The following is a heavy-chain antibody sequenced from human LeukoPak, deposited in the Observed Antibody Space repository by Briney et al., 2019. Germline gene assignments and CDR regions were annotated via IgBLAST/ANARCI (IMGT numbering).Heavy chain of an antibody. D-gene: IGHD3-22*01. CDR2: ISYDGSNK. V-gene: IGHV3-30*04. CDR1: GFTFSSYA. CDR3: ARDPDSSGYYVIDY. Sequence: GGSLRLSCAASGFTFSSYAMHWVRQAPGKGLEWVAVISYDGSNKYYADSVKGRFTISRDNSRNTLYLQMSSLRADDTAVYYCARDPDSSGYYVIDYWGQGNLVTVSS. J-gene: IGHJ4*02.